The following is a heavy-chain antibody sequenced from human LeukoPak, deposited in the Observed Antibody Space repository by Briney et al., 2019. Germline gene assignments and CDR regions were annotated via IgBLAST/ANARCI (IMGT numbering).Heavy chain of an antibody. Sequence: GGSLRLSCAASGFTFSSYWMHWVRQAPGKGLVWVSRINSDGSSTSYADSVKGRFTISRDNAKNTLYLQMNSLRAEDTAVYYCAKSLYDRRALNYWGQGTLVTVSS. J-gene: IGHJ4*02. CDR3: AKSLYDRRALNY. CDR1: GFTFSSYW. V-gene: IGHV3-74*01. CDR2: INSDGSST. D-gene: IGHD3-22*01.